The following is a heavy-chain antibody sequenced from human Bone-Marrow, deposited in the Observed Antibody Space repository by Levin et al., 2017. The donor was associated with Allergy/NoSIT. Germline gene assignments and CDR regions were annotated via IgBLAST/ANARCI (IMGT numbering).Heavy chain of an antibody. J-gene: IGHJ4*02. CDR1: GFMFGSHW. V-gene: IGHV3-7*01. CDR2: INQDGSEK. Sequence: GGSLRLSCAASGFMFGSHWMSWVRQAPGRGLEWVANINQDGSEKYYVDSVKGRFTISRDNAKKSLYLQMNSLRAEDTAVYYCARGTKIVVVTAIRPLDYWGQGTLVTVSS. D-gene: IGHD2-21*02. CDR3: ARGTKIVVVTAIRPLDY.